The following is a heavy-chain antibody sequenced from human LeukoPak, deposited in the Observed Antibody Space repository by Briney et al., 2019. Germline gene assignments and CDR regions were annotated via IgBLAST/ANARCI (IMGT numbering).Heavy chain of an antibody. J-gene: IGHJ6*02. CDR3: AKDLLLWFGELLPDYYGMDV. CDR1: GFTFSSYA. Sequence: GGSLRLSCAASGFTFSSYAMSWVRQAPGKGLEWVSAISGSGGSTYYADSVKGRFTISRDNSKNTLYPQMNSLRAEDTAVYYCAKDLLLWFGELLPDYYGMDVWGQGTTVTVSS. V-gene: IGHV3-23*01. D-gene: IGHD3-10*01. CDR2: ISGSGGST.